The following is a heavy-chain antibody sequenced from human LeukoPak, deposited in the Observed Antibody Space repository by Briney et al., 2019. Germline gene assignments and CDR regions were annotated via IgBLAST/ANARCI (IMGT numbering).Heavy chain of an antibody. CDR3: ARHGEMATITDY. D-gene: IGHD5-24*01. J-gene: IGHJ4*02. CDR1: GGSISSSSYY. V-gene: IGHV4-39*01. CDR2: IYYSGST. Sequence: PSETLSLTCTVSGGSISSSSYYWGWIRQPPGKGLEWIGSIYYSGSTYYNPSLKSRVTTSVDTSKNQFSLKLSSVTAADTAVYYCARHGEMATITDYWGQGTLVTVSS.